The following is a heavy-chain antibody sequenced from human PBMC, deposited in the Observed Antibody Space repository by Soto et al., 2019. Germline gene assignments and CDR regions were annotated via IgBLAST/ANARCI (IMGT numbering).Heavy chain of an antibody. J-gene: IGHJ6*02. V-gene: IGHV1-69*06. D-gene: IGHD3-10*01. Sequence: GASVKVSCKASGGTFSSYAISWVRQAPGQGLEWMGGIIPIFGTANYAQKFQGRVTITADKSTSTAYMELSSLRSEDTAAYYCARARGTMVRGVTRAANYYYGMDVWGQGTTVTVSS. CDR3: ARARGTMVRGVTRAANYYYGMDV. CDR1: GGTFSSYA. CDR2: IIPIFGTA.